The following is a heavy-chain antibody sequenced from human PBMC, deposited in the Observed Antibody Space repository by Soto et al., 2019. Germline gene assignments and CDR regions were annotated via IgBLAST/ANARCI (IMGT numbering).Heavy chain of an antibody. CDR1: GYTFTSYG. D-gene: IGHD6-19*01. CDR2: ISAYDGDT. CDR3: ARSRPFSSGWEPSDY. V-gene: IGHV1-18*01. Sequence: ASVKVSCKASGYTFTSYGISWVRQAPGQGLEWMGWISAYDGDTNFAQKRQGRVTMTTDTSTSTAYMELRSLRSDDTAVYYCARSRPFSSGWEPSDYWGQGTLVTVSS. J-gene: IGHJ4*02.